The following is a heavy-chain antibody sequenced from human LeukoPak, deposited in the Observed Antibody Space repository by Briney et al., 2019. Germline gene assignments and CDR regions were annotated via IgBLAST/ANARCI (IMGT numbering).Heavy chain of an antibody. D-gene: IGHD3-9*01. J-gene: IGHJ4*02. Sequence: GSLRLSCAASGFTFSSYAMSWVRQAPGKGLEWVSAISGSGGSTYYADSVKGRFTISRDNSKNTLYLQMNSLRAEDTAVYYCARWDYDILTGHHNGYYFDYWGQGTLVTVSS. V-gene: IGHV3-23*01. CDR1: GFTFSSYA. CDR2: ISGSGGST. CDR3: ARWDYDILTGHHNGYYFDY.